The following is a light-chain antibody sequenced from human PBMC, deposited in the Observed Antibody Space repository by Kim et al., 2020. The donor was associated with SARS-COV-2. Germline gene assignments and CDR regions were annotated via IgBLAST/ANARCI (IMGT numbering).Light chain of an antibody. J-gene: IGLJ3*02. CDR1: SSNIGSNS. Sequence: GQRVTISCSGSSSNIGSNSVNWYQHVPGTAPKVLIYNNNQRPSGVPDRFSASKSGTSASLAISGLQSEDEADYYCASWDDTLSGWVFGGGTQLTVL. CDR2: NNN. V-gene: IGLV1-44*01. CDR3: ASWDDTLSGWV.